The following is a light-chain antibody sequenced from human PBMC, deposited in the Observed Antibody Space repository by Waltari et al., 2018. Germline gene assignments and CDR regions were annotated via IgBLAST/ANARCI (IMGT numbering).Light chain of an antibody. CDR1: QSISRT. CDR3: QHYLRLPVT. V-gene: IGKV3-20*01. Sequence: PGERATLYCRASQSISRTLVWYQKKPGQAPRLLIYAASTRATGIPDRFSGSGSGTDFSLTISRLEPEDFAVYYCQHYLRLPVTFGQGTKVEIK. CDR2: AAS. J-gene: IGKJ1*01.